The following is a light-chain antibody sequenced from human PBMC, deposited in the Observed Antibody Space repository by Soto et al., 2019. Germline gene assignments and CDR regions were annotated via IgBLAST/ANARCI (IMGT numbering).Light chain of an antibody. CDR2: KAS. CDR1: QSISSW. CDR3: QQYNSISLLT. Sequence: DIQMTQSPSTLSASVGDRVTITCRASQSISSWLAWYQQKPGKAPKLLIYKASTLESGVPSRFSGSGSGTEFTLTISSLRPDDFATYYCQQYNSISLLTFGGGTKVEIK. V-gene: IGKV1-5*03. J-gene: IGKJ4*01.